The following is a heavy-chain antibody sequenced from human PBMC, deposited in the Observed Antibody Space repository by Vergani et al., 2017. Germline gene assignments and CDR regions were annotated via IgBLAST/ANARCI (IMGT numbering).Heavy chain of an antibody. D-gene: IGHD3-10*01. V-gene: IGHV5-51*01. CDR2: IYPGDSEV. CDR1: GYIFSNFW. Sequence: EKQLVQSGSEPKKPGESLKISCQAFGYIFSNFWIGWVRQRPGGGLEWMGIIYPGDSEVMSNPTFRGQVIFSVDTSVNTAYLQWRSLQASDTATYSCASGGHGSENGGALQLWGQGTNITVSS. CDR3: ASGGHGSENGGALQL. J-gene: IGHJ3*01.